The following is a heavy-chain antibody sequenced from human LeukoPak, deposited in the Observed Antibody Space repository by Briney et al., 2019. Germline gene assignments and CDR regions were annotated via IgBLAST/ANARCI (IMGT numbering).Heavy chain of an antibody. J-gene: IGHJ5*02. CDR2: ISSNGGST. Sequence: QSGGSLRLSCAASGFTFSSYAMHWVRQAPGMGLEYVSAISSNGGSTYYANSVKGRFTISRDNSKNTLYLQMGSLRAEDMAVYYCAREDWSDYYDSSGYALDPWGQGTLVTVSS. D-gene: IGHD3-22*01. CDR1: GFTFSSYA. CDR3: AREDWSDYYDSSGYALDP. V-gene: IGHV3-64*01.